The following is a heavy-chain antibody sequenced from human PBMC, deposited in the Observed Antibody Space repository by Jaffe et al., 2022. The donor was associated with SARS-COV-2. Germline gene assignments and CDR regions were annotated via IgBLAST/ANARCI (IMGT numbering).Heavy chain of an antibody. V-gene: IGHV1-3*01. J-gene: IGHJ6*03. CDR2: INAGNGNT. Sequence: QVQLVQSGAEVKKPGASVKVSCKASGYTFTSYAMHWVRQAPGQRLEWMGWINAGNGNTKYSQKFQGRVTITRDTSASTAYMELSSLRSEDTAVYYCARDSSSWLNYYYYYMDVWGKGTTVTVSS. D-gene: IGHD6-13*01. CDR3: ARDSSSWLNYYYYYMDV. CDR1: GYTFTSYA.